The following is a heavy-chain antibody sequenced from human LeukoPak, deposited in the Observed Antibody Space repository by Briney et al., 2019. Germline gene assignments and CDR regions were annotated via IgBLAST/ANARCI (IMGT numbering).Heavy chain of an antibody. CDR3: ARDADTAMAMGFDY. CDR1: GYTFTSYD. J-gene: IGHJ4*02. V-gene: IGHV1-8*01. CDR2: MNPNSGNT. D-gene: IGHD5-18*01. Sequence: ASVKVSCKASGYTFTSYDINWVRQATGQGLEWMGWMNPNSGNTGYAQKFQGRVTMTRNTSISTAYMELSSLRSEDTAVYYCARDADTAMAMGFDYWGQGTLVTVSS.